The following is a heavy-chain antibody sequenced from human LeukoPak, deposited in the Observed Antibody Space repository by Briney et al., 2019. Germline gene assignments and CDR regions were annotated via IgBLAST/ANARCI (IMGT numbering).Heavy chain of an antibody. Sequence: GGSLRLSCAASGFTFSNYMMHWVRQAPGKGLEWVAVISYDGSNKYYADSVKGRFTISRDNSKNTLYLQMNSLRAEDTAVYYCAKGDITGTIFDYWGQGTLVTVSS. CDR1: GFTFSNYM. V-gene: IGHV3-30*18. J-gene: IGHJ4*02. CDR3: AKGDITGTIFDY. CDR2: ISYDGSNK. D-gene: IGHD1-7*01.